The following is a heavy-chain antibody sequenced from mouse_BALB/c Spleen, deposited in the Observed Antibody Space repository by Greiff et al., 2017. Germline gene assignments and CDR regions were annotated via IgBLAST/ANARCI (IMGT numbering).Heavy chain of an antibody. CDR1: GFNIKDTY. J-gene: IGHJ3*01. D-gene: IGHD2-4*01. CDR3: ARWDYDGAY. Sequence: VHVKQSGAELVKPGASVKLSCTASGFNIKDTYMHWVKQRPEQGLEWIGRIDPANGNTKYDPKFQGKATITADTSSNTAYLQLSSLTSEDTAVYYCARWDYDGAYWGQGTLVTVSA. CDR2: IDPANGNT. V-gene: IGHV14-3*02.